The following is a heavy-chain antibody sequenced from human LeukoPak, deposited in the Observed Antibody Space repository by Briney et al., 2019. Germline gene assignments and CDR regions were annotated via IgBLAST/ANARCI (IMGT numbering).Heavy chain of an antibody. Sequence: GGSLRLSCAASGFIFTDYWMHRVRQAPGEGLVWVARIRGDGRATTYADSVKGRFTISRDNSKNTLYLQMNSLRAEDTAVYYCAKSTGQQLCPVGDYWGQGTLVTVSS. CDR2: IRGDGRAT. J-gene: IGHJ4*02. CDR1: GFIFTDYW. V-gene: IGHV3-74*03. CDR3: AKSTGQQLCPVGDY. D-gene: IGHD6-13*01.